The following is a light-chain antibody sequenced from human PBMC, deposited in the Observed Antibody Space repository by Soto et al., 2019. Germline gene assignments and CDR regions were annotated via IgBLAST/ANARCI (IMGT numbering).Light chain of an antibody. Sequence: QSVLTQPPSASGSPGQSVTISCTGTTSDVGGYNYVSWYQQHPGKAPKVMIYEVPQRPSGVPDRFSGYKSGHTAYLTVSGLQPEDEAEYYCCSYAGSDTFYVFGTGTKVTVL. J-gene: IGLJ1*01. CDR1: TSDVGGYNY. CDR3: CSYAGSDTFYV. V-gene: IGLV2-8*01. CDR2: EVP.